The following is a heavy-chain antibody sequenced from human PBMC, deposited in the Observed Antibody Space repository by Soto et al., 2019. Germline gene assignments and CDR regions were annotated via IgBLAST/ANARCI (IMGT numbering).Heavy chain of an antibody. CDR2: IFHNGNT. CDR3: ARRTWGMDV. Sequence: PSATLSLTCAVSSGSIGSSNWWSWVRQSPGKGLEWIGEIFHNGNTYYNPSLNSRVTISVDTSKNQFSLNLRSVTAADTAVYYCARRTWGMDVWGQGTTVTVSS. CDR1: SGSIGSSNW. J-gene: IGHJ6*02. V-gene: IGHV4-4*02. D-gene: IGHD2-8*01.